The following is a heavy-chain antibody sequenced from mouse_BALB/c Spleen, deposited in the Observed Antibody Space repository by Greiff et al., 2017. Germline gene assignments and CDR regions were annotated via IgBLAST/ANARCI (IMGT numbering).Heavy chain of an antibody. V-gene: IGHV2-6-5*01. CDR1: GFSLTDYG. J-gene: IGHJ2*01. CDR2: IWGGGST. Sequence: QVQLQQSGPGLVAPSQSLSITCTVSGFSLTDYGVSWIRQPPGKGLEWLGVIWGGGSTYYNSALKSRLSISKDNSKSQVFLKMNSLQTDDTAMYYCAKQVYYGNPFFDYWGQGTTLTVSS. CDR3: AKQVYYGNPFFDY. D-gene: IGHD2-1*01.